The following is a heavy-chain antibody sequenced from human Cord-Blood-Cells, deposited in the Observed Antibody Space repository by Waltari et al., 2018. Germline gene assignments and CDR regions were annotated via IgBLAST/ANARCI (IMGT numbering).Heavy chain of an antibody. CDR1: GFTFGSYW. J-gene: IGHJ4*02. D-gene: IGHD6-13*01. CDR2: IKQDGSEK. Sequence: EVQLVESGGGLVQPGGSLRLSCAASGFTFGSYWLSWVRQAPGKGLEWVANIKQDGSEKYYVDSVKGRFTISRDNAKNSLYLQMNSLRAEDTAVYYCAREGRLSIAAAVYWGQGTLVTVSS. V-gene: IGHV3-7*01. CDR3: AREGRLSIAAAVY.